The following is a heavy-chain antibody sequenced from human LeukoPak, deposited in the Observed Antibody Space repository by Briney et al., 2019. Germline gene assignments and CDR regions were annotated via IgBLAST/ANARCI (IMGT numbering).Heavy chain of an antibody. CDR2: IREDGSQK. V-gene: IGHV3-7*01. J-gene: IGHJ4*02. CDR3: ARGPTNGQAFDY. D-gene: IGHD2-8*01. CDR1: GFTFSDYY. Sequence: PGGSLRLSCAASGFTFSDYYMSWLRQAPGTGLEWAASIREDGSQKTTVDSVRGRFTISRDNAKNSVYLQMDSLRAEDTAVYYCARGPTNGQAFDYWGQGTLVSVSS.